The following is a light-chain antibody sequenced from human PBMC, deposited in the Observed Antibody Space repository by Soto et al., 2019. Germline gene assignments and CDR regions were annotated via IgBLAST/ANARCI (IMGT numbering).Light chain of an antibody. J-gene: IGLJ2*01. Sequence: QSALTQPASVSGSPGQSITISCTGTSNDVGGYNHVSWYQQHPGKAPKLIIYVVSYRPSGVSNRFSGSKSGNTASLTISGLQAEDEADYYCNSYRSTDTVVFGGGTKLTVL. V-gene: IGLV2-14*01. CDR1: SNDVGGYNH. CDR2: VVS. CDR3: NSYRSTDTVV.